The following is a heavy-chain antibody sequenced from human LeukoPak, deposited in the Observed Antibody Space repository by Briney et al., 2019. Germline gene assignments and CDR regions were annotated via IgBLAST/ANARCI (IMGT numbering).Heavy chain of an antibody. CDR2: ISSSSSYI. J-gene: IGHJ4*02. D-gene: IGHD1-26*01. Sequence: GGSLRLSCAASGFTFSSYSMNWVRQAPGKGLGWVSSISSSSSYIYYADSVKGRFTISRDNAKNSLYLQMNSLRAEDTAVYYCARDQSGGGYDIDYWGQGTLVTVSS. V-gene: IGHV3-21*01. CDR3: ARDQSGGGYDIDY. CDR1: GFTFSSYS.